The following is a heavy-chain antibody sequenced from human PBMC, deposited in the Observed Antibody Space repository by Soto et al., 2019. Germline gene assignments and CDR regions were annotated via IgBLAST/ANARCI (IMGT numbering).Heavy chain of an antibody. J-gene: IGHJ4*02. CDR3: GYYYDSSGYIGPFDY. CDR2: ISYDGSNK. CDR1: GFTFSSYA. V-gene: IGHV3-30-3*01. Sequence: TGGSLRLSCAASGFTFSSYAMHWVRQAPGKGLEWVAVISYDGSNKYYADSVKGRFTISRDNSKNTLYLQMNSLRAEDTAVYYCGYYYDSSGYIGPFDYWGQGTLVTVSS. D-gene: IGHD3-22*01.